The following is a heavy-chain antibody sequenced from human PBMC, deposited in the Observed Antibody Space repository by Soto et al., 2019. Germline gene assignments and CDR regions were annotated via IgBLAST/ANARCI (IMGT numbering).Heavy chain of an antibody. CDR2: ISFDGKNE. CDR1: GFSFSDYF. CDR3: ARPIPRWSYHYGMDV. D-gene: IGHD2-15*01. V-gene: IGHV3-30*04. J-gene: IGHJ6*02. Sequence: SCKASGFSFSDYFMHWVRQAPGRGLEWVALISFDGKNEYYADSVKGRFTIARDNSRNMVYLEMYGLRPDDTATYFCARPIPRWSYHYGMDVWGHGTTVTVSS.